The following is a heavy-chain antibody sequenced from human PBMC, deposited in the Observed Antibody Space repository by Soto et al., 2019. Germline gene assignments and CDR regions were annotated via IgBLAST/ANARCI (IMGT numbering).Heavy chain of an antibody. Sequence: SETLSLTCAVYGGFLSESYWTWIRQPPGKGLEWIGEINHVVGTNYNPSLKSRVTMSVDTSRNQFSLRLISVTAADTAMYFCVRIRYQLPSSVLWLDPWGQGTRVTVSS. D-gene: IGHD3-16*01. V-gene: IGHV4-34*01. CDR3: VRIRYQLPSSVLWLDP. CDR1: GGFLSESY. J-gene: IGHJ5*02. CDR2: INHVVGT.